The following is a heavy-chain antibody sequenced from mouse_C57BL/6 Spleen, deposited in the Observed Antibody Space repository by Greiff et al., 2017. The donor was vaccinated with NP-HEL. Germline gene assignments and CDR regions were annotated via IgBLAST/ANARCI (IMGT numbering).Heavy chain of an antibody. V-gene: IGHV5-4*01. CDR2: ISDGGSYT. CDR3: ARDILQLRRAMDY. J-gene: IGHJ4*01. Sequence: EVKLVESGGGLVKPGGSLKLSCAASGFTFSSYAMSWVRQTPEKRLEWVATISDGGSYTYYPDNVKGRFTISRDNAKNNLYLQMSHLKSEDTAMYYCARDILQLRRAMDYWGQGTSVTVSS. D-gene: IGHD3-2*02. CDR1: GFTFSSYA.